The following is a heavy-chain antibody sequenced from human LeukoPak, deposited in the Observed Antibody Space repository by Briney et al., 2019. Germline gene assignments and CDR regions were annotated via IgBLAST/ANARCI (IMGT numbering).Heavy chain of an antibody. CDR3: ARHRKDYDILTGQIDY. V-gene: IGHV4-39*01. CDR1: GGSISSSSYY. CDR2: IYYSGST. J-gene: IGHJ4*02. Sequence: SETVSLTCTVSGGSISSSSYYWGWIRQPPGKGLEWIGSIYYSGSTYYNPSLKSRVTISVDTSKNQFSLKPSSVTAADTAVYYCARHRKDYDILTGQIDYWGQGTLVTVSS. D-gene: IGHD3-9*01.